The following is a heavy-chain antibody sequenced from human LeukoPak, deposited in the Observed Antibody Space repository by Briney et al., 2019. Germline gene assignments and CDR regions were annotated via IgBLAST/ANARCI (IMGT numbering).Heavy chain of an antibody. J-gene: IGHJ4*02. D-gene: IGHD3-3*01. Sequence: GGSLTLSCEVSGFPVRSRYMTWVRQAPGKGLECVSVIYSGGSIYYMDSVRGRFTISRDISNSTMYLEMNDLRVEDTAMYYCASLEGGPTDGRWGQGTLVTVSS. CDR3: ASLEGGPTDGR. CDR2: IYSGGSI. CDR1: GFPVRSRY. V-gene: IGHV3-53*01.